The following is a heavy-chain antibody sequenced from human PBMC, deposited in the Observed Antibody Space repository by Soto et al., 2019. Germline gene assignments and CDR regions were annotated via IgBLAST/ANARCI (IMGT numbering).Heavy chain of an antibody. CDR3: AKLRYSSSKLAGSFDY. V-gene: IGHV3-23*01. Sequence: GGSLRLSCAASGFTFSSYAMSWVRQAPGKGLEWVSAISGSGGSTYYADSVKGRFTISRDNSKNTLYLQMNSLRAEDTAVYYCAKLRYSSSKLAGSFDYWGQGTLVTVSS. CDR1: GFTFSSYA. D-gene: IGHD6-6*01. CDR2: ISGSGGST. J-gene: IGHJ4*02.